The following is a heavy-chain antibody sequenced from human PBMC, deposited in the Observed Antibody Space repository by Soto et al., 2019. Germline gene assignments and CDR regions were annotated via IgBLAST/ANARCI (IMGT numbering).Heavy chain of an antibody. Sequence: GASVKVSCKASGGTFSSYAISWVRQAPGQGLEWMGGIIPIFGTANYAQKFQGRVTITADESTSTAYMELSSLRSEDTAVYHCATLGYCSSTSCYAPQHHYFDYWGQGTLVTVS. V-gene: IGHV1-69*13. CDR3: ATLGYCSSTSCYAPQHHYFDY. CDR1: GGTFSSYA. CDR2: IIPIFGTA. J-gene: IGHJ4*02. D-gene: IGHD2-2*01.